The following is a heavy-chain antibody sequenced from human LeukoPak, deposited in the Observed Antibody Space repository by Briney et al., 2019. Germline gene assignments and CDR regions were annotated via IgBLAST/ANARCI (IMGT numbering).Heavy chain of an antibody. CDR1: GYTFTSYG. D-gene: IGHD3-3*01. Sequence: ASVKVSCKASGYTFTSYGISWLRQAPGQGLEWMGWISAYNGNTNYAQKLQGRVTMATDTSTSTAYMELRSLRSDDTAVYYCARAPRPITIFGVVLSDAFDIWGQGTMVTVSS. J-gene: IGHJ3*02. CDR2: ISAYNGNT. V-gene: IGHV1-18*01. CDR3: ARAPRPITIFGVVLSDAFDI.